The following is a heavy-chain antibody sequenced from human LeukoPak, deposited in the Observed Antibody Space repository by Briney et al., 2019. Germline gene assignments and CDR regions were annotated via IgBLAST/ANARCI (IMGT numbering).Heavy chain of an antibody. CDR3: ARATSMVRGVIASDFDY. Sequence: SETLSLTCTVSGGSISSGDYYWSWIRQPPGKGLEWIGYIYYSGSTYYSPSLKSRVTISVDTSKNQFSLKLSSVTAADTAVYYCARATSMVRGVIASDFDYWGQGTLVTVSS. V-gene: IGHV4-30-4*01. CDR1: GGSISSGDYY. J-gene: IGHJ4*02. CDR2: IYYSGST. D-gene: IGHD3-10*01.